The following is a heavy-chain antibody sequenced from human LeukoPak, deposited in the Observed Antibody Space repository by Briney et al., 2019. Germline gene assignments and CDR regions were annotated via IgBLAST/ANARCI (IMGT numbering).Heavy chain of an antibody. D-gene: IGHD3-3*01. V-gene: IGHV3-30-3*01. CDR3: ARNDVLRFLEWLRRQNYYYYGMDV. Sequence: PGRSLRLSCAASGFTFSSYAMHWVRQAPGEGLEWVAVISYDGSNKYYADSVKGRFTISRDNSKNTLYLQMNSLRAEDTAVYYCARNDVLRFLEWLRRQNYYYYGMDVWGQGPTVTVSS. CDR1: GFTFSSYA. CDR2: ISYDGSNK. J-gene: IGHJ6*02.